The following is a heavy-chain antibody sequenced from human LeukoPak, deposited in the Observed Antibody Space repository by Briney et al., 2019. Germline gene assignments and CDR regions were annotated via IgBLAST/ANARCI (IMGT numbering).Heavy chain of an antibody. D-gene: IGHD6-13*01. CDR3: VKIRRQLVPFDY. CDR2: ISDSATST. Sequence: QPGGSLRLSCAASGFTFTGSAMSWVRQAPGKGLEWVPLISDSATSTYYADSVKGRFTISRDNSKNTLYLQMNSLRAEDTAVYYCVKIRRQLVPFDYWGQGTLVTVSS. J-gene: IGHJ4*02. V-gene: IGHV3-23*01. CDR1: GFTFTGSA.